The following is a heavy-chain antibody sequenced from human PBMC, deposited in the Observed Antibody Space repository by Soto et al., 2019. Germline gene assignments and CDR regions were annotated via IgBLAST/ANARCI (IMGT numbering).Heavy chain of an antibody. J-gene: IGHJ4*02. V-gene: IGHV3-15*07. CDR2: IKSKTDGGTT. CDR1: GFTFSNAW. CDR3: TMRLDHSYGSGSYYRIDY. D-gene: IGHD3-10*01. Sequence: EVQLVESGGGLVKPGGSLRLSCAASGFTFSNAWMNWVRQAPGKGLEWVGRIKSKTDGGTTDYAATVKGRFTISRDDSKNTLYLQMNRLKTEDTAVYYCTMRLDHSYGSGSYYRIDYWGQGTLVTVSS.